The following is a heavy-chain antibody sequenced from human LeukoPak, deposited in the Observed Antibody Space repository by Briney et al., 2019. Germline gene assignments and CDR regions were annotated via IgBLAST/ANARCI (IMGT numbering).Heavy chain of an antibody. CDR3: ARARNNYDSSGFSALDY. Sequence: GGSLRLSCAASGVAFDSHGMHWVRQTPGKGLEWVAVIWYDGSNKDYADSVKGRFTISRDNSKNTLYLQMNSLRAEDTAVYYCARARNNYDSSGFSALDYWGQGTLVTVSS. CDR1: GVAFDSHG. D-gene: IGHD3-22*01. V-gene: IGHV3-33*01. J-gene: IGHJ4*02. CDR2: IWYDGSNK.